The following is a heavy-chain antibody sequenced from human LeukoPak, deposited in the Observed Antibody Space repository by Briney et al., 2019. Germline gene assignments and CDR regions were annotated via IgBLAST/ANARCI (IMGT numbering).Heavy chain of an antibody. J-gene: IGHJ4*02. CDR1: GFTFSSYE. CDR2: ISSSGSTI. D-gene: IGHD3-22*01. Sequence: PGGSLRLSCAASGFTFSSYEMNWVRQAPGKGLEWVSYISSSGSTIYYADSVKGRFTISRDNSKNTLYLQMNSLRAEDTAVYYCAKEGEVDSSGYYYFDYWGQGTLVTVSS. V-gene: IGHV3-48*03. CDR3: AKEGEVDSSGYYYFDY.